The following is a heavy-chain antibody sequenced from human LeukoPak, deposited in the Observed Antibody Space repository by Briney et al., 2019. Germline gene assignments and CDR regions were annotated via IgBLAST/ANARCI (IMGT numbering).Heavy chain of an antibody. D-gene: IGHD2-2*01. J-gene: IGHJ6*03. V-gene: IGHV3-74*01. CDR3: ARGPYCSSTSCYAPLDRYYYYMDV. CDR1: GFTFSSYW. Sequence: HPGGSLRLSCAASGFTFSSYWMHWVRQAPGKGLVWVSRINSDGSSTSYADSVKGRFTISRDNAKNTLYLQMNSLRAEDTAVYYCARGPYCSSTSCYAPLDRYYYYMDVWGKGTTVTISS. CDR2: INSDGSST.